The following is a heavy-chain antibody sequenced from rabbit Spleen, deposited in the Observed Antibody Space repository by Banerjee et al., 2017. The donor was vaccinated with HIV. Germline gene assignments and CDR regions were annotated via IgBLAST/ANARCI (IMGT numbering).Heavy chain of an antibody. V-gene: IGHV1S45*01. CDR3: VREAGYGGYGDANL. Sequence: QEQLVESGGGLVKPEGSLKLSCTASGFSFSNKAVMCWVRQAPGKGLEWIACINAVTGKAVYASWAKGRYTFSKTSSTTVTLEMTSLTAADTATYFCVREAGYGGYGDANLWGQGTLVTVS. D-gene: IGHD6-1*01. CDR2: INAVTGKA. J-gene: IGHJ4*01. CDR1: GFSFSNKAV.